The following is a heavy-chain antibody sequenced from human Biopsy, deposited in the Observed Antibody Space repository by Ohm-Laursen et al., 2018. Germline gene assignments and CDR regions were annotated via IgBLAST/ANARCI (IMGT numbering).Heavy chain of an antibody. Sequence: SDTLSLTCTVSGGSFTGHYWSWIRQPPGKGLEWIGHISHTGHTSYNASLKSRVPISVDTSRNHFSLRLSSLTAADTAVYYCARGSNDFGGLYFPRWGQGTLLTVSS. CDR3: ARGSNDFGGLYFPR. D-gene: IGHD4-23*01. V-gene: IGHV4-59*11. CDR1: GGSFTGHY. CDR2: ISHTGHT. J-gene: IGHJ4*02.